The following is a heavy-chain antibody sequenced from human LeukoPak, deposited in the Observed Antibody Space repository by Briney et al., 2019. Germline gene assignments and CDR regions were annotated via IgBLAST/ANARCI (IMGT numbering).Heavy chain of an antibody. CDR3: ARCLAPTAPLYYYYYMDV. V-gene: IGHV3-7*01. CDR2: IKPDGSEK. CDR1: EFTFSSYW. J-gene: IGHJ6*03. D-gene: IGHD4-17*01. Sequence: GGSLRLSCAASEFTFSSYWMSWVRQAPGKGLEWVANIKPDGSEKYYVDSVKGRFTISRDNAKNSLYLQMNSLRAEDTAVYYCARCLAPTAPLYYYYYMDVWGKGTTVTVSS.